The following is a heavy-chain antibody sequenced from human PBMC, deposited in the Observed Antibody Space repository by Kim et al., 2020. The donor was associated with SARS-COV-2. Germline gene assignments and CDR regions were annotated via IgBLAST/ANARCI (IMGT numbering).Heavy chain of an antibody. V-gene: IGHV4-39*01. J-gene: IGHJ5*02. Sequence: YTNPSLKSRVTISVDTSKTQFSLKLSSVTAADTAVYYCFRQLLSSWFDPWGQGTLVTVSS. CDR3: FRQLLSSWFDP. D-gene: IGHD2-2*01.